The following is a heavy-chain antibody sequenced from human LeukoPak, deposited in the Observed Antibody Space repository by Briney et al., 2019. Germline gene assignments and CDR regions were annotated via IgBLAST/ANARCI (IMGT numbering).Heavy chain of an antibody. CDR2: ISSSGSTV. Sequence: GGSLRLSCAASGFTFSSYEMNWVRQAPGKGLEWVSYISSSGSTVYYADSVKGRFTISRDNAKNSLYLQMNSLRAEDTAVYYCAKDRAQQLVLDFWGQGTLVTVSS. CDR1: GFTFSSYE. CDR3: AKDRAQQLVLDF. D-gene: IGHD6-13*01. V-gene: IGHV3-48*03. J-gene: IGHJ4*02.